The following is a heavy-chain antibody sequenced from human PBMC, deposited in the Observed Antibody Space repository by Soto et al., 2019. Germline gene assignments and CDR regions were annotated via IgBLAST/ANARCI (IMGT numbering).Heavy chain of an antibody. J-gene: IGHJ4*02. Sequence: GASVKVSCKASGYTFTGYYMHWVRQAPGQGLEWMGWINPNSGGTNYAQKFQGRVTMTRDTSISTAYMELSRLRSDDTAVYYCASDPESGDPNVVVPAAPGNYWGQGTLVTVSS. CDR2: INPNSGGT. CDR3: ASDPESGDPNVVVPAAPGNY. D-gene: IGHD2-2*01. V-gene: IGHV1-2*02. CDR1: GYTFTGYY.